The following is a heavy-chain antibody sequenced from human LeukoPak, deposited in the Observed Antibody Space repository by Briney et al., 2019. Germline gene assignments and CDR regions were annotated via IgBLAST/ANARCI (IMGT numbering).Heavy chain of an antibody. CDR2: ISWNSGSI. CDR1: GFTFDDYA. CDR3: AKDRDYYGSGPSDY. D-gene: IGHD3-10*01. J-gene: IGHJ4*02. V-gene: IGHV3-9*01. Sequence: PGGSLRLSCAASGFTFDDYAMHWVRQAPGKGLEWVSGISWNSGSIGYADSVKGRFTISRDNAKNSLYLQMNSLRAEDTALYYCAKDRDYYGSGPSDYWGQGTLVTVSS.